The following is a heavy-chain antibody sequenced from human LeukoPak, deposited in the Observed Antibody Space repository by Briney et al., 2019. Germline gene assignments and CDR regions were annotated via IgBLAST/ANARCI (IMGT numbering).Heavy chain of an antibody. CDR1: GGPINNFY. CDR2: IYYTGGT. D-gene: IGHD3-10*01. Sequence: PSETLSLTCTVSGGPINNFYWYWVRQPPGKGLEWIGYIYYTGGTNYNPSLKSRVTISVDTSNNLFSLRLTYVTAADTAVYYCARVGDSGSSFDYWGQGIQVAVSS. CDR3: ARVGDSGSSFDY. J-gene: IGHJ4*02. V-gene: IGHV4-59*01.